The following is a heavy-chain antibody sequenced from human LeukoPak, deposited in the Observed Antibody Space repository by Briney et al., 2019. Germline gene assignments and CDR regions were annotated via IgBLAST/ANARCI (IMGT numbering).Heavy chain of an antibody. CDR1: GFTFSNYA. Sequence: PGASLRLPCAASGFTFSNYAMYWVRLAPGKGLEWVSAVSGRDDSTYYADSVKGRFTISRDTSKNTLYLQMNSLRAEDTAVYYCAKWGDYDILTGYYDPDYWGQGTLVTVSS. J-gene: IGHJ4*02. V-gene: IGHV3-23*01. CDR3: AKWGDYDILTGYYDPDY. CDR2: VSGRDDST. D-gene: IGHD3-9*01.